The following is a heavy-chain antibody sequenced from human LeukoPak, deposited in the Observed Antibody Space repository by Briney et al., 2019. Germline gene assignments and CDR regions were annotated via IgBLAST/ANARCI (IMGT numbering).Heavy chain of an antibody. V-gene: IGHV3-48*02. D-gene: IGHD2-21*02. Sequence: GGSLRLSCAASGFTFRSYSMHWVRQAPGKGLEWVSYISSTSSTIYYADSVKGRFTISRDNAKNSLYLQMNSLRDEDTAVYYCARGPAYCGADCYSYFVSWGQGTLVTVSS. CDR3: ARGPAYCGADCYSYFVS. J-gene: IGHJ4*02. CDR2: ISSTSSTI. CDR1: GFTFRSYS.